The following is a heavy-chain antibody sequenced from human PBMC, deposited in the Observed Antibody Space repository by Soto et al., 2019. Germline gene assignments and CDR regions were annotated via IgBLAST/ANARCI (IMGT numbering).Heavy chain of an antibody. D-gene: IGHD6-6*01. V-gene: IGHV5-51*01. CDR2: IYPGDSDT. CDR1: GYSFTSYW. Sequence: PGESLKISCKGSGYSFTSYWIGWVRQMPGKGLEWMGIIYPGDSDTRYSPSFQGQVTISADKSISTAYLQWSSLKASDTAMYYCARLREYSSSSGGYYYYYGMDVWGQGTTVTVS. J-gene: IGHJ6*02. CDR3: ARLREYSSSSGGYYYYYGMDV.